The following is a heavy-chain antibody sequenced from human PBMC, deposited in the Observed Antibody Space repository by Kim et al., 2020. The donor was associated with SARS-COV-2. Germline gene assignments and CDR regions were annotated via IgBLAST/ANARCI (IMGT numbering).Heavy chain of an antibody. CDR1: GFTFSSYA. J-gene: IGHJ4*02. V-gene: IGHV3-23*01. CDR2: ISGSGGST. Sequence: GGSLRLSCAASGFTFSSYAMSGVRQAPGKGREWVSAISGSGGSTYYADSVKGRFTISRDNSKNTLYLQMNSLRAEDTAVYYCAKDDYDYVWGSYRYFDYWGQGTLVTVSS. CDR3: AKDDYDYVWGSYRYFDY. D-gene: IGHD3-16*02.